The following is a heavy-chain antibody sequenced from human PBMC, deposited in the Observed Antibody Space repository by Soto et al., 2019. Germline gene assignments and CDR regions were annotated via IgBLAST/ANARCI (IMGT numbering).Heavy chain of an antibody. Sequence: GGSLRLSCGAPGFTFKNYCLSWGRPAPGKGFEWVSSISGSGGSTYYADSVKGRFTISRDNSKNTLYLQMNSLRAEDTAVYYCAKTTYYYDSSGYQEKNDYWGQGTLVTVSS. D-gene: IGHD3-22*01. CDR1: GFTFKNYC. V-gene: IGHV3-23*01. CDR2: ISGSGGST. J-gene: IGHJ4*02. CDR3: AKTTYYYDSSGYQEKNDY.